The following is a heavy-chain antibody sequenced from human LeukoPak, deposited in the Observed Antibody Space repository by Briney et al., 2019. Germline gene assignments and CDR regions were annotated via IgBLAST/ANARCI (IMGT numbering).Heavy chain of an antibody. V-gene: IGHV3-30*18. CDR3: AKDRGDYYDSSGYYSGGFDI. CDR1: GFTFSSCG. Sequence: PGGSLRLSCAASGFTFSSCGMHWVRQAPGKGLEWVAVISYDGSNKYYADSVKGRFTISRDNSKNTLYLQMNSLRAEDTAVYYCAKDRGDYYDSSGYYSGGFDIWGQGTMVTVSS. CDR2: ISYDGSNK. D-gene: IGHD3-22*01. J-gene: IGHJ3*02.